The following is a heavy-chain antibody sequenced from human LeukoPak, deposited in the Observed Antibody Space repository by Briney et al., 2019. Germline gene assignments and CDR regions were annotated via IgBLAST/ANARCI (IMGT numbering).Heavy chain of an antibody. J-gene: IGHJ5*02. Sequence: GASVKVSCKASGYTFTGYYMHWVRQAPGQGLEWMGWINPNSGGTNYAQKFQGRVTMTRDTSISTAYMELSSVTAADTAVYYCAREKIGYYDGSGRGWFDPWGQGTLVTVSS. D-gene: IGHD3-22*01. CDR2: INPNSGGT. V-gene: IGHV1-2*02. CDR1: GYTFTGYY. CDR3: AREKIGYYDGSGRGWFDP.